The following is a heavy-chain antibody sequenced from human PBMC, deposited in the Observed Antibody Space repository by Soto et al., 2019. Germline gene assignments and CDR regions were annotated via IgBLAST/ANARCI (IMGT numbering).Heavy chain of an antibody. CDR3: AKDPGLQDSYYYYYMDV. CDR2: ISGSGGSE. CDR1: GFTFSSYA. Sequence: GGSLRLSCAASGFTFSSYAMSWVRQAPGKGLEWVSAISGSGGSEYYADSVKGRFTISRDNSKNTMYLQRNSLRAEDTAVYDCAKDPGLQDSYYYYYMDVWGKGTTVTVSS. V-gene: IGHV3-23*01. D-gene: IGHD4-4*01. J-gene: IGHJ6*03.